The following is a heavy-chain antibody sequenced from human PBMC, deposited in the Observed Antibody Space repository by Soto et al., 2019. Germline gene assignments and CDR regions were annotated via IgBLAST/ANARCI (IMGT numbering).Heavy chain of an antibody. CDR2: IYSGGST. CDR3: ARDSGGYYDSSGYYY. D-gene: IGHD3-22*01. Sequence: GGSLRLSCAASGFTVSSNYMSWVRQAPGKGLEWVSVIYSGGSTYYADSVKGRFTISRDNSKNTLYLQMNSLRDEDTAVYYCARDSGGYYDSSGYYYWGQGTRVTVSS. J-gene: IGHJ4*02. V-gene: IGHV3-66*01. CDR1: GFTVSSNY.